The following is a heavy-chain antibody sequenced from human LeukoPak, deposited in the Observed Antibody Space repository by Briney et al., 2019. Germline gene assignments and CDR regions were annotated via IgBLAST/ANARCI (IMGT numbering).Heavy chain of an antibody. V-gene: IGHV3-21*01. D-gene: IGHD3-22*01. CDR1: GFTFSSYS. J-gene: IGHJ3*02. CDR2: ISSSSSYI. Sequence: PGGSLRLSCAASGFTFSSYSMNWVRQAPGKGLEWISSISSSSSYIYYADSVKGRFTISRDNAKNSLYLQMNSLRAEDTAVYYCARDHPSYYYDSSGYSRVNAFDIWGQGTMVTVSS. CDR3: ARDHPSYYYDSSGYSRVNAFDI.